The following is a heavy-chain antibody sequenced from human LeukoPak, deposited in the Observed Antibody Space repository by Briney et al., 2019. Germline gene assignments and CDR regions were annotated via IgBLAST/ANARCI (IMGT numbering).Heavy chain of an antibody. J-gene: IGHJ4*02. CDR1: GGSFSGYY. CDR2: INHSGST. V-gene: IGHV4-34*01. Sequence: SETLSLTCAVYGGSFSGYYWSWIRQPPGKGLEWIGEINHSGSTNYNPSLKSRVTISVDTSKNQFSLKLSSVTAADTAVYCCARDVDGDILTGYYKGRSFDYWGQGTLVTVSS. D-gene: IGHD3-9*01. CDR3: ARDVDGDILTGYYKGRSFDY.